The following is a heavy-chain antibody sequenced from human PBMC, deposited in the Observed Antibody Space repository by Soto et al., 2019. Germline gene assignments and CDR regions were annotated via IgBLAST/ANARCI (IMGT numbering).Heavy chain of an antibody. D-gene: IGHD3-10*01. J-gene: IGHJ5*02. CDR1: GFSFSRYS. CDR2: ISSSSSHI. Sequence: EVQLVESGGGLVKPGGSLRLSCAASGFSFSRYSMNWVRQAPGKGLEWVSSISSSSSHIYYADSVKGRFTISRDNAKNSLYLQMNSLRAEDTAVYNCARSGSGSYYPHNWFDPWGQGTLVTVSS. V-gene: IGHV3-21*01. CDR3: ARSGSGSYYPHNWFDP.